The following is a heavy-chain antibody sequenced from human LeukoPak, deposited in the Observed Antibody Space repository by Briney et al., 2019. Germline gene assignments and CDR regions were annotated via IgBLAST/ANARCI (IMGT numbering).Heavy chain of an antibody. CDR2: ISGSGGST. CDR1: GFTFSSYA. CDR3: AKQTGLYCSGGSCYGGS. J-gene: IGHJ5*02. Sequence: GGSLRLSCAASGFTFSSYAMSWVRQAPGKGLEWVSAISGSGGSTYYADSVKGRFTISRDNSKNTLYLQMNSLRAEDTAVYYCAKQTGLYCSGGSCYGGSWGQGTLVTVSS. V-gene: IGHV3-23*01. D-gene: IGHD2-15*01.